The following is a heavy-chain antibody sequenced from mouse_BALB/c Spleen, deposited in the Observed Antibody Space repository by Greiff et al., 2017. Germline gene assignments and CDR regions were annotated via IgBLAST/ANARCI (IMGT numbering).Heavy chain of an antibody. J-gene: IGHJ4*01. V-gene: IGHV5-9-3*01. CDR3: ARQDIAMDY. Sequence: DVKLVESGGGLVQPGGSRKLSCAASGFTFSSYAMSWVRQTPEKRLEWVATISSGGSYTYYPDSVKGRFTISRDNAKNTLYLQMSSLRSEDTAMYYCARQDIAMDYWGQGTSVTVSS. CDR2: ISSGGSYT. CDR1: GFTFSSYA.